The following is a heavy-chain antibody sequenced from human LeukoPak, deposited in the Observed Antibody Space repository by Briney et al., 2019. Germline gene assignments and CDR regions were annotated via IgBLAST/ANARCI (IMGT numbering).Heavy chain of an antibody. CDR2: IYTSGST. CDR1: GGSISSGSYY. J-gene: IGHJ6*02. D-gene: IGHD6-6*01. CDR3: ARGSIAARPYYYYGMDV. V-gene: IGHV4-61*02. Sequence: SETLSLTCTVSGGSISSGSYYWSWIRQPAGKGLEWIGRIYTSGSTNYNPSLKSRVTISVDTSKNQFSLKLSSVTAADTAVYYCARGSIAARPYYYYGMDVWGQGTTVTVSS.